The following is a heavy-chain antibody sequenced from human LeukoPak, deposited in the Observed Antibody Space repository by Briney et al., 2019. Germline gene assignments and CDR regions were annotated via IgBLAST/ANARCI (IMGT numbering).Heavy chain of an antibody. CDR2: ITGSSNII. CDR3: ASSLGPLTEY. D-gene: IGHD3-16*01. J-gene: IGHJ4*02. Sequence: PGGSLRLSCAGSGFTFSSYSMSWVRQAPGKGLEWISYITGSSNIIHYADSVKGRFTISRDNTKNTLYLQMNSLRAEDTAVYYCASSLGPLTEYWGQGTLVTVSS. CDR1: GFTFSSYS. V-gene: IGHV3-48*04.